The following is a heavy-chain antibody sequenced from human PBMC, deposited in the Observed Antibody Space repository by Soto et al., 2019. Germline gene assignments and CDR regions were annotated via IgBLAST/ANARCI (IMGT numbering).Heavy chain of an antibody. CDR1: GFTFSIYA. V-gene: IGHV3-7*03. CDR2: IKQDGNDT. D-gene: IGHD3-3*01. J-gene: IGHJ6*02. CDR3: TRVDYDFWSGYPALYYYGMDI. Sequence: PGGSLRLSCAASGFTFSIYAMTWVRQSPGKGLEWVADIKQDGNDTYYVDSVKGRFTISRDNAENSVYLQMSSLRADDTAVYYCTRVDYDFWSGYPALYYYGMDIWGQGTTVTVSS.